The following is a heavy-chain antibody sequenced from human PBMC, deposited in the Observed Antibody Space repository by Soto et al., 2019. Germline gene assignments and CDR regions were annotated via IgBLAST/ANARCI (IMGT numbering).Heavy chain of an antibody. J-gene: IGHJ5*02. V-gene: IGHV4-4*02. Sequence: SPTKRVTRFFLDKSSSTVIWWHWVRPTPGQGLEWIGEVHHTKGALYNPALRSRVTVSADLFNSKIFLEVHSLGAADTAVYYCARGVGGSCLNWFDPWGQGTLVTVSS. D-gene: IGHD3-16*01. CDR3: ARGVGGSCLNWFDP. CDR1: DKSSSTVIW. CDR2: VHHTKGA.